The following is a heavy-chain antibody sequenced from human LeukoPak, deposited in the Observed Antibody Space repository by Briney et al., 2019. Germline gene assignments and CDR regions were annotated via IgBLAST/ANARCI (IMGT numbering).Heavy chain of an antibody. CDR2: IIPIFGTA. CDR3: ARSQGYCSSISCVNFNFDY. Sequence: SVKVSCKASGGTFSSYAISWVRQAPGQGLEWMGGIIPIFGTANYAQKFQGRVTITADESTSTAYMELSSLRSEDTAVYYCARSQGYCSSISCVNFNFDYCGQGTLVTVSS. CDR1: GGTFSSYA. D-gene: IGHD2-2*01. J-gene: IGHJ4*02. V-gene: IGHV1-69*01.